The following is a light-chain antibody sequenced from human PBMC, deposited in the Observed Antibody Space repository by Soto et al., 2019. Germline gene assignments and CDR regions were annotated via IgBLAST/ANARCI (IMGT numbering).Light chain of an antibody. CDR2: DAS. J-gene: IGKJ5*01. CDR1: QSVSSN. V-gene: IGKV3-11*01. CDR3: QQCKKWPTT. Sequence: EIVMTQSPATLSVSPWERATLSSRASQSVSSNLAWYQQKPGQAPRLLIYDASNRATGIPARFSGSGSGTDFTLTISSLEPEDFAIYYCQQCKKWPTTFGQGTRLEIK.